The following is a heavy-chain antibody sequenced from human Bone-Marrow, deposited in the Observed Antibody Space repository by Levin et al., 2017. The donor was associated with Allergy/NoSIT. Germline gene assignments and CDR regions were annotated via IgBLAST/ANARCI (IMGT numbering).Heavy chain of an antibody. CDR3: ARNYGSGSGGLDV. D-gene: IGHD3-10*01. V-gene: IGHV1-69*13. CDR1: GGTLKTFV. Sequence: SVKVSCQASGGTLKTFVTSWVRRAPGQGLDWVGGIIPVFGTENYAPKFQGRVTISADESTNTVYMELSRLTPDDTAMYFCARNYGSGSGGLDVWGQGTTVIVSS. J-gene: IGHJ6*02. CDR2: IIPVFGTE.